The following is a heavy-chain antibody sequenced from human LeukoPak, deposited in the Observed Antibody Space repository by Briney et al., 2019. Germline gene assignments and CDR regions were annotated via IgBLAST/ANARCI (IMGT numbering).Heavy chain of an antibody. CDR2: LTPLAGTP. D-gene: IGHD2-2*01. J-gene: IGHJ5*02. Sequence: SVKVSCKASGDTFGTFSFNWVRQAPSEGLEWLGGLTPLAGTPNYAQKFQGRLTISADKSTSTVYMELSSLRSEDTAVYYCARRETGDCSSTSCFWGNWFDPWGQGTLVTVSS. CDR1: GDTFGTFS. V-gene: IGHV1-69*06. CDR3: ARRETGDCSSTSCFWGNWFDP.